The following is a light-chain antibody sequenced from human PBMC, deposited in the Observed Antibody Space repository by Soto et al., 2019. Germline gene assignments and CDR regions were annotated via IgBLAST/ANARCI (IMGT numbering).Light chain of an antibody. CDR3: QSYDSSLSGYV. CDR1: RSNIGAGYD. J-gene: IGLJ1*01. V-gene: IGLV1-40*01. CDR2: ANN. Sequence: QSVLTQPPSVSGAPGQRVTISCTGSRSNIGAGYDVHWYQQLPGTAPKLLIYANNIRPSGVPGRFSGSKSGTSASLAITGLQAEDEADYYCQSYDSSLSGYVFGTGTKLTAL.